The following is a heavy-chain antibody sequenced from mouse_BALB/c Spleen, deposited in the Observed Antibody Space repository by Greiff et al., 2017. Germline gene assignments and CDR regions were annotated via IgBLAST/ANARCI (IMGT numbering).Heavy chain of an antibody. CDR1: GFTFSSLG. CDR2: ISSGSSNI. CDR3: ARGEKYGFDY. Sequence: VQPAAFGGCSVQPGGSRKLSCAASGFTFSSLGMHRVRQAPEKGLEWVAYISSGSSNIYYADTVKGRFTISRDKPKDTLLLQMTSIRAEDTAMYYCARGEKYGFDYWGQGTTLTVSS. V-gene: IGHV5-17*02. J-gene: IGHJ2*01. D-gene: IGHD2-10*02.